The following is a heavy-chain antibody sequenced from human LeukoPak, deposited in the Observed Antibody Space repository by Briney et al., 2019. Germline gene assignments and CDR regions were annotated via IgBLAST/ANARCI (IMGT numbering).Heavy chain of an antibody. CDR1: GFTFSTYW. CDR3: ARIYDTSGYSLDY. V-gene: IGHV3-7*01. J-gene: IGHJ4*02. CDR2: INEDGSEK. Sequence: PGGSLRLSCAASGFTFSTYWMSWVRQAPGKGLEWVANINEDGSEKYYVDSVKGRFTTSRDNAKNSLYLQMNSLRAEDTAVFYCARIYDTSGYSLDYWGQGTLVTVSS. D-gene: IGHD3-22*01.